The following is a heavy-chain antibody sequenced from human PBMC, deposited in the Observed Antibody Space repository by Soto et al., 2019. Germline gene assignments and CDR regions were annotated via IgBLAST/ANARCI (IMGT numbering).Heavy chain of an antibody. V-gene: IGHV4-61*01. CDR1: GGSVSSGSYY. Sequence: QVQLQESGPGLVKPSETLSLTCTVSGGSVSSGSYYWSWIRQPPGKGLEWIGYIYYSGSTNYNPSLKXXVXIXXDTSKNQFSLKLSSVTAADTAVYYCARVRNYYFDYWGQGTLVTVSS. J-gene: IGHJ4*02. CDR3: ARVRNYYFDY. CDR2: IYYSGST. D-gene: IGHD1-1*01.